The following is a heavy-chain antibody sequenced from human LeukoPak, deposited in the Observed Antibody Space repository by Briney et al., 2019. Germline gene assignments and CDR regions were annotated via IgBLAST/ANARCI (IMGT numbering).Heavy chain of an antibody. J-gene: IGHJ4*02. CDR2: IYTSGST. Sequence: SETLSLTCTVSGGSISSSSYYWSWIRQPAGKGLEWIGRIYTSGSTNYNPSLKSRVTMSVDTSKNQFSLKLSSVTAADTAVYYCARADSSWSHFHYWGQGTLVTVSS. CDR1: GGSISSSSYY. V-gene: IGHV4-61*02. CDR3: ARADSSWSHFHY. D-gene: IGHD6-13*01.